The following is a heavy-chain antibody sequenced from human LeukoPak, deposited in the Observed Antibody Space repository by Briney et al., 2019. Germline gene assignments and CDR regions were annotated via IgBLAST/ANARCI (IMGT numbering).Heavy chain of an antibody. CDR1: GGSISSYY. V-gene: IGHV4-4*07. J-gene: IGHJ4*02. CDR2: VYITGST. D-gene: IGHD3-16*01. Sequence: PSGTLSLTCTASGGSISSYYWSWIRQPAGKGLEWFGRVYITGSTNYNPSLKCRVTMSVDTTKHQFALKLTSVTAAETAVYYFARESYRGCYGYFDDWGQGTLVTVSS. CDR3: ARESYRGCYGYFDD.